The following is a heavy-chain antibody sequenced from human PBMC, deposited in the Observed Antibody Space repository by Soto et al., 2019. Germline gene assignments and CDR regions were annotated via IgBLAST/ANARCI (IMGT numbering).Heavy chain of an antibody. CDR1: GGSISSGGYY. V-gene: IGHV4-31*03. CDR2: IYYSGRT. J-gene: IGHJ5*02. CDR3: ARGSFSSSSSWFDP. Sequence: SETLSLTCTVSGGSISSGGYYWSWIRQHPGKGLEWIGYIYYSGRTYYNPSLHSRVSIAVDTTENQFSLKLTSVTAADTPVYYCARGSFSSSSSWFDPWGRGTLVTVSS. D-gene: IGHD6-6*01.